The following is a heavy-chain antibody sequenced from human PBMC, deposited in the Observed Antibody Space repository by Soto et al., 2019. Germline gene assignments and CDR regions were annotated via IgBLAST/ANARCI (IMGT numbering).Heavy chain of an antibody. D-gene: IGHD2-2*02. Sequence: QVQLVQSGAEVKKPGSSVKVSCKASGGTFSSYAIGWVRQAPGQGLEWMGGIIPIFGTANYAQKFQGRVTITADKSTSTAYMELSSLRSEDTAVYYCARDKIPYCSSTSCYKGGSYYYYGMDVWGQGITVTVSS. J-gene: IGHJ6*02. CDR3: ARDKIPYCSSTSCYKGGSYYYYGMDV. V-gene: IGHV1-69*06. CDR2: IIPIFGTA. CDR1: GGTFSSYA.